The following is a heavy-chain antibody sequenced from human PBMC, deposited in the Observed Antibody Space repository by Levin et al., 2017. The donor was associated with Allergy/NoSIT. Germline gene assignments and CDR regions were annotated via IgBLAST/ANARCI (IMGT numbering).Heavy chain of an antibody. V-gene: IGHV4-34*01. CDR2: INHSGST. CDR3: ARGAYSSSWANWFDP. D-gene: IGHD6-13*01. CDR1: GGSFRGSY. J-gene: IGHJ5*02. Sequence: LSPTLSLPCAVYGGSFRGSYWSWIRQPPGKGLEWIGEINHSGSTNYNPSLKSRVTISVDTSKNQFSLKLSSVTAADTAVYYCARGAYSSSWANWFDPWGQGTLVTVSS.